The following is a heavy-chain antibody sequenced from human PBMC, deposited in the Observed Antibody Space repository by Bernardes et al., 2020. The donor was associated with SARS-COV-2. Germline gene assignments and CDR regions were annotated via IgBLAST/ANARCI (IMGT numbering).Heavy chain of an antibody. CDR2: IYSGGST. CDR3: ARVLWSGYYAFYYYYMDV. Sequence: GGSLRLSCAASGFTVSSNYMSWVRQAPGKGLEWVSVIYSGGSTYYADSVKGRFTISRHNSKNTLYLQMNSLRAEDTAVYYCARVLWSGYYAFYYYYMDVWGKGTTVTVSS. CDR1: GFTVSSNY. D-gene: IGHD3-3*01. V-gene: IGHV3-53*04. J-gene: IGHJ6*03.